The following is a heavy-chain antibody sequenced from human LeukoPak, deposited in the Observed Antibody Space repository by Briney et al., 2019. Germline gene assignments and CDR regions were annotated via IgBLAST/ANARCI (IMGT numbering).Heavy chain of an antibody. V-gene: IGHV4-34*01. D-gene: IGHD3-9*01. CDR2: INHSGST. CDR3: ARLSYLRYDILTGTNWFDP. CDR1: GGSFSGYY. J-gene: IGHJ5*02. Sequence: PSETLSLTCAVYGGSFSGYYWSWIRQPPGKGLEWIGEINHSGSTNYNPSLKSRVTISVDTSKNQFSLKLSSVTAADTAVYYCARLSYLRYDILTGTNWFDPWGQGTLVTVSS.